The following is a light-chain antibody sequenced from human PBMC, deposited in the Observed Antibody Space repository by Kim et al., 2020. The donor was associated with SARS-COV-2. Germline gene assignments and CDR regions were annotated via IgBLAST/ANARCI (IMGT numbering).Light chain of an antibody. V-gene: IGLV3-10*01. J-gene: IGLJ3*02. Sequence: SYELTQPPSVSVSPGQTARITCSGDASPKIYAYWYQQKSGQAPVLVIYEDSKRPSGIPERFSGSSSGTMATLTISGAQVEDEADYYCYSTDSSGNHRVFGGGTQLTVL. CDR3: YSTDSSGNHRV. CDR1: ASPKIY. CDR2: EDS.